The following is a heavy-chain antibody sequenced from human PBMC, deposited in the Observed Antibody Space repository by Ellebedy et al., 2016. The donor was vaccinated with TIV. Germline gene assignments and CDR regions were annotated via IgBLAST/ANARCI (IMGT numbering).Heavy chain of an antibody. CDR1: GFTFDDYA. CDR3: AKDSGVYSTSWYPKAFDN. D-gene: IGHD6-13*01. V-gene: IGHV3-9*01. J-gene: IGHJ3*02. CDR2: ISWNSGSI. Sequence: SLKISCAASGFTFDDYAMYWVRRAPGKGLEWVSGISWNSGSIAYADSVRGRFTISRDNAKNSLYLQMNSLRAEDTALYYCAKDSGVYSTSWYPKAFDNWGQGTMVTVSS.